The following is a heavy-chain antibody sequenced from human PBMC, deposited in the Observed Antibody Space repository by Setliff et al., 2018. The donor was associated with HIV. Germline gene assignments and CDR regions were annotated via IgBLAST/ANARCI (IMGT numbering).Heavy chain of an antibody. Sequence: KPSETLSLTCTVSGGSISGYYWSWIRQSPGKGLEWIGYIYTSGSTKYNPSLKSRVTISVDGSKNQFSLNLNSVTATDTAVYYCAKRTFGSGRLDPWGQGTLVTVSS. J-gene: IGHJ5*02. CDR2: IYTSGST. V-gene: IGHV4-4*08. CDR3: AKRTFGSGRLDP. CDR1: GGSISGYY. D-gene: IGHD3-16*01.